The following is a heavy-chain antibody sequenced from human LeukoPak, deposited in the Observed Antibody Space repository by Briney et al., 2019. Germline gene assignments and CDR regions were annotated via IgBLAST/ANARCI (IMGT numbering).Heavy chain of an antibody. J-gene: IGHJ4*02. Sequence: GGSLRLSCAASGFMFSSNWMSWVRLAPGKGLEWVANIKEDGTEIYYVDSVKGRFTISRDNAKNSLYLQMNSLRVEDTAVYYCAKEGRSLQTYWGQGTLVTVSS. D-gene: IGHD5-24*01. CDR3: AKEGRSLQTY. CDR2: IKEDGTEI. V-gene: IGHV3-7*03. CDR1: GFMFSSNW.